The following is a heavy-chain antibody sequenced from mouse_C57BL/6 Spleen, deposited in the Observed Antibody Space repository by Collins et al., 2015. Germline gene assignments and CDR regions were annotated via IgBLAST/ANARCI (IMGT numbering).Heavy chain of an antibody. CDR1: GYTFTSYW. CDR3: TGWDYYGSSSAMDY. Sequence: EVQLQQSGTVLARPGASVKMSCKTSGYTFTSYWMHWVKQRPGQGLEWIGAIYPGNSDTSYNQKFKGKAKLTAVTSASTAYMELSSLTNEDSAVYYCTGWDYYGSSSAMDYWGQGTSVTVSS. CDR2: IYPGNSDT. J-gene: IGHJ4*01. V-gene: IGHV1-5*01. D-gene: IGHD1-1*01.